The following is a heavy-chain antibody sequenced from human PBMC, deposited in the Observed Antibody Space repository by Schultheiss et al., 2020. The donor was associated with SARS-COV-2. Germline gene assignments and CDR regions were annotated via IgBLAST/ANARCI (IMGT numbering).Heavy chain of an antibody. D-gene: IGHD3-22*01. CDR2: INHSGST. J-gene: IGHJ1*01. V-gene: IGHV4-4*02. CDR1: GGSISSSNW. Sequence: SETLSLTCAASGGSISSSNWWSWVRQPPGKGLEWIGEINHSGSTNYNPSLKSRVTISVDTAKNQFSLKLSSVTAADTAVYYCARDPPKGGYYYDEYFQHWGQGTLVTVSS. CDR3: ARDPPKGGYYYDEYFQH.